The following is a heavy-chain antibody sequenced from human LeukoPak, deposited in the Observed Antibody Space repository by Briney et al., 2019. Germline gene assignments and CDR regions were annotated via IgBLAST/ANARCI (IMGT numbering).Heavy chain of an antibody. Sequence: SETLSLTCTVSGGSISSYYWSWIRQPPEKGPEWIGYIYYSGSTNYNPSLKSRVTISVDTSKNQFSLKLSSVTAADTAVYYCARRGQQWLVRGEYYFDYWGQGTLVTVSS. D-gene: IGHD6-19*01. CDR3: ARRGQQWLVRGEYYFDY. CDR1: GGSISSYY. J-gene: IGHJ4*02. V-gene: IGHV4-59*08. CDR2: IYYSGST.